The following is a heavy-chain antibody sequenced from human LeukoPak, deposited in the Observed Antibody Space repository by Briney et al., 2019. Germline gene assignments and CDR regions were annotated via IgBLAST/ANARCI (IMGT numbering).Heavy chain of an antibody. CDR1: GYSISSGYY. D-gene: IGHD6-13*01. J-gene: IGHJ4*02. Sequence: PSETLSLTCTVSGYSISSGYYWGWIRQSPGKGLEWIGSIYYSGSTYYNPSLKSRVTISVDTSKNQFSLKLSSVTAADTAVYYCARHKGSSWYVDYFDYWGQGTLVTVSS. CDR3: ARHKGSSWYVDYFDY. CDR2: IYYSGST. V-gene: IGHV4-38-2*02.